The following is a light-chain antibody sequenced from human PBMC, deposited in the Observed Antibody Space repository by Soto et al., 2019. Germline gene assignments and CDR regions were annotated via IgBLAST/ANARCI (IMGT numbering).Light chain of an antibody. V-gene: IGLV1-40*01. CDR2: GNR. CDR1: NSNLGAGYD. J-gene: IGLJ3*02. Sequence: QSVLTQPPSVSGAPGQRVTISCTGNNSNLGAGYDVHWYQQLPGAAPKLVIFGNRNRPSGVPERFSGSKSGTSASLAITGLQAEDEADYYCLSYTSSGAQVFGGGTQLTVL. CDR3: LSYTSSGAQV.